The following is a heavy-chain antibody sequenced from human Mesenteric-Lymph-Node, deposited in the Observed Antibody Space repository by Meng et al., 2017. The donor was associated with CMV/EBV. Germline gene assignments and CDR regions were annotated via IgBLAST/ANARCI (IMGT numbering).Heavy chain of an antibody. CDR2: IYYSGST. CDR1: GGSVSSGIYY. J-gene: IGHJ6*02. CDR3: ARDLSYCSSTSCTNRIYYGMDV. D-gene: IGHD2-2*01. Sequence: SETLSLTCTVSGGSVSSGIYYWSWIRQHPGKGLEWIGYIYYSGSTNYNPSLKSRVTISVDTSKNQFSLKLSSVTAADTAVYYCARDLSYCSSTSCTNRIYYGMDVWGQGTTVTVSS. V-gene: IGHV4-61*01.